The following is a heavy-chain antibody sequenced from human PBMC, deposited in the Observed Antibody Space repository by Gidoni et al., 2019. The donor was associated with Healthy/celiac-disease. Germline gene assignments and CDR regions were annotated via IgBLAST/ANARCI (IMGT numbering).Heavy chain of an antibody. CDR3: ARELYSSSWPDAFDI. CDR2: IYYSGST. J-gene: IGHJ3*02. Sequence: PGLVKPSQTLSLTCTVSGGSIRSGCYYWSWIRQHPGKGLEWIGYIYYSGSTYYNPSLKSRVTIAVDTSKNQFSLKLSSVTAADTAVYYCARELYSSSWPDAFDIWGQGTMVTVSS. V-gene: IGHV4-31*03. D-gene: IGHD6-13*01. CDR1: GGSIRSGCYY.